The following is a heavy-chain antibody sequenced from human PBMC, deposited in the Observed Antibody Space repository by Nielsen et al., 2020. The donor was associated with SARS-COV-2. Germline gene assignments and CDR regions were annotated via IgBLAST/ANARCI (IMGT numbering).Heavy chain of an antibody. CDR2: ISSSGSYT. CDR3: ARTGRNMVNYYGMDV. J-gene: IGHJ6*02. Sequence: GESLKISCAASGFMVSDSYMSWIRQTPGKGLEWISYISSSGSYTNYADSVKGRFTISRDNGKNSLYLQMNSLRVEDTAVYYCARTGRNMVNYYGMDVWGQGTTVTVSS. V-gene: IGHV3-11*03. D-gene: IGHD5-18*01. CDR1: GFMVSDSY.